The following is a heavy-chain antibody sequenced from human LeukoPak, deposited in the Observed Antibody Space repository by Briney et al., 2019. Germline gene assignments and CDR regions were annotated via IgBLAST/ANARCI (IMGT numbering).Heavy chain of an antibody. CDR3: ANYYDSSGHFDY. Sequence: PSQTLSLTCAVSGGSISSGGYSWSWIRQPPGKGLEWIGYIYHSGSTYYNPSLKSRVTISVDRSKNQFSLKLSSVTAADTAVYYCANYYDSSGHFDYWGQGTLVTVSS. J-gene: IGHJ4*02. CDR1: GGSISSGGYS. V-gene: IGHV4-30-2*01. D-gene: IGHD3-22*01. CDR2: IYHSGST.